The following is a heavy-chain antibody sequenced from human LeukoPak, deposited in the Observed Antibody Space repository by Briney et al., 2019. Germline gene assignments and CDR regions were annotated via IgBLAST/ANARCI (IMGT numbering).Heavy chain of an antibody. CDR2: MNPDSGNT. D-gene: IGHD6-19*01. CDR3: ARALSGCVLCFDY. V-gene: IGHV1-8*01. J-gene: IGHJ4*02. Sequence: ASVKVSCKASGYSFTNYDINWLRQATGQGLEWMGWMNPDSGNTGYAQSFQGRVTMTRDTSINTAYMELSSLSSGDTAVYYCARALSGCVLCFDYWGQGTLVTVSS. CDR1: GYSFTNYD.